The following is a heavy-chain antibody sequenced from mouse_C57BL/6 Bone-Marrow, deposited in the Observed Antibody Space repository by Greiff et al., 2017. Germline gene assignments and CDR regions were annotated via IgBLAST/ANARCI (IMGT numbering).Heavy chain of an antibody. CDR1: GFTFSSYA. Sequence: EVKLVESGGGLVKPGGSLKLSCAASGFTFSSYAMSWVRQTPEKRLEWVATISDGGSYTYYPDNVKGRFTISRDNAKNNLYLQRSHLKSEDTAMYYCAREGYYGTLAYWGQGTLVTVSA. CDR2: ISDGGSYT. J-gene: IGHJ3*01. V-gene: IGHV5-4*01. D-gene: IGHD1-1*01. CDR3: AREGYYGTLAY.